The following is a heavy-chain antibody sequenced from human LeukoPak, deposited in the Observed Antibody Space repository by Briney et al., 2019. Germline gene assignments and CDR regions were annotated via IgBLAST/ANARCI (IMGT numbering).Heavy chain of an antibody. Sequence: SETLSLTCTVSGGSISSSSYYRGWIRQPPGKGLEWIGRIYYSGSTYYNPSLKSRVTISVDTSKNQFSLKLSSVTAADTAVYYCARHQSEATTVTPALNYWGQGTLVTVSS. CDR3: ARHQSEATTVTPALNY. J-gene: IGHJ4*02. CDR1: GGSISSSSYY. D-gene: IGHD4-17*01. V-gene: IGHV4-39*01. CDR2: IYYSGST.